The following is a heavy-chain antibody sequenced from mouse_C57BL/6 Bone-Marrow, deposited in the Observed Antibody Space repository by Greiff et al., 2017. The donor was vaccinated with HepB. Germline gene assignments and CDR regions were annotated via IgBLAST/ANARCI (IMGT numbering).Heavy chain of an antibody. D-gene: IGHD1-1*01. CDR2: IHPNSGSS. CDR3: ARFTGITTVPHYFDY. J-gene: IGHJ2*01. Sequence: QVQLQQSGAELVKPGASVKLSCKASGYTFTSYWMHWVKQRPGQGLEWIGMIHPNSGSSNYNEKFKSKATLTVDKSSSTAYMQLSSLTSEDSAVYYCARFTGITTVPHYFDYWGQGTTLTVSS. V-gene: IGHV1-64*01. CDR1: GYTFTSYW.